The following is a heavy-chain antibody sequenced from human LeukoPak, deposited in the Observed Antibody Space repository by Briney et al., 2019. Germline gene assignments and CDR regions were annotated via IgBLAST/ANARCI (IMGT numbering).Heavy chain of an antibody. CDR1: GFTFRSYW. CDR3: ARQWLVDYYFYGMDV. Sequence: GGSLRPSCAASGFTFRSYWMHWVRQVPGRGLVWVSRINSDGSISHYADSVKGRFTISRDNAKNTLYLQMSSLRVEDTAVYYCARQWLVDYYFYGMDVWGQGTTVTVSS. D-gene: IGHD6-19*01. V-gene: IGHV3-74*01. J-gene: IGHJ6*02. CDR2: INSDGSIS.